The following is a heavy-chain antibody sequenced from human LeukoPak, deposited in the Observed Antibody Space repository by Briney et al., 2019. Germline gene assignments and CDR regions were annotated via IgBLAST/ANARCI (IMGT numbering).Heavy chain of an antibody. CDR2: IYYSGST. Sequence: PSETLSLTCTVSGGSISSYYWSWIRQPPGKGLEWIGDIYYSGSTNYNPSLKSRVTISVDTSKNQFSLKLSSVTAADTAVYYCARHGDYGNYYYYGLDVWGQGTTVTVSS. CDR3: ARHGDYGNYYYYGLDV. J-gene: IGHJ6*02. V-gene: IGHV4-59*08. CDR1: GGSISSYY. D-gene: IGHD4-17*01.